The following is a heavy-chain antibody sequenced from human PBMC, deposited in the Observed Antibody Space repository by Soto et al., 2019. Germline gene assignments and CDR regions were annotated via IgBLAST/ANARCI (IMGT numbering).Heavy chain of an antibody. CDR1: GFTFSSYW. J-gene: IGHJ4*01. V-gene: IGHV3-15*01. CDR2: IKSKFDGETI. CDR3: ATGLLRYYAY. Sequence: PGGSLRLSCAASGFTFSSYWMHWVRQAPGKGLEWVGRIKSKFDGETIDYAAPVKGRFTISRDDSKNIVYLQMSSLNTEDTAVYYCATGLLRYYAYWGHGTLVTVSS. D-gene: IGHD3-9*01.